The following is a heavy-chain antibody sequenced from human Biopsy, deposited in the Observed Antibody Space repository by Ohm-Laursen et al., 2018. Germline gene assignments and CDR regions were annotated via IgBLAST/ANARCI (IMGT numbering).Heavy chain of an antibody. CDR1: GYSFASYY. D-gene: IGHD6-19*01. Sequence: SVKVSCKASGYSFASYYMHWVRQAPGQGLEWMGIINPSGSTTSYPQIFQGRVTMTRDTSKSTVYMELSSLRSADTAVYFCARNTGWYGDLYYFDYWGQGTLVTVSS. V-gene: IGHV1-46*01. J-gene: IGHJ4*02. CDR3: ARNTGWYGDLYYFDY. CDR2: INPSGSTT.